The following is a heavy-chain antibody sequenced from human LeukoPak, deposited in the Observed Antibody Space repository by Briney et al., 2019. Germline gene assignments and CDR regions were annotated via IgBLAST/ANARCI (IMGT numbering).Heavy chain of an antibody. CDR1: GGTFSSYA. CDR2: IIPIFGTA. CDR3: ARSKRDPYAFGI. J-gene: IGHJ3*02. D-gene: IGHD4-11*01. Sequence: SVKVSCKASGGTFSSYAISWVRQAPGQGLEWMGGIIPIFGTANYAQKFQGRVTITTDESTSTAYMELSSLRSEDTAVYYCARSKRDPYAFGIWGQGTMVTVSS. V-gene: IGHV1-69*05.